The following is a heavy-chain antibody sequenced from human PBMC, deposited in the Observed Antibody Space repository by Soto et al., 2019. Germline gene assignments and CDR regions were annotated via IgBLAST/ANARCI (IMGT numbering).Heavy chain of an antibody. CDR2: ISTSDTII. CDR1: GFTFSDYY. Sequence: GGSLRLSCEASGFTFSDYYRSWIHQAPGKGLEWVSYISTSDTIIYSADSVKGRFTISRDNAKNSLYLQMNSLRAEATAVYYCARDRGYYDSSGYFDYWGQGTLVTVSS. V-gene: IGHV3-11*01. D-gene: IGHD3-22*01. J-gene: IGHJ4*02. CDR3: ARDRGYYDSSGYFDY.